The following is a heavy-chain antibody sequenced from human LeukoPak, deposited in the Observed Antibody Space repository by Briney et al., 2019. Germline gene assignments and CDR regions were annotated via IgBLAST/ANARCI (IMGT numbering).Heavy chain of an antibody. CDR3: ARLIYNTYSNNWRFDY. D-gene: IGHD1-1*01. CDR2: ISSSGNT. J-gene: IGHJ4*02. CDR1: GGSISSYY. Sequence: SETLSLTCTVSGGSISSYYWSWIRQPPGKGLECIGYISSSGNTNYNPSLESRVTISKDMCKNQFSLKLSSVTAADTALYFCARLIYNTYSNNWRFDYWGQGTLVTV. V-gene: IGHV4-4*08.